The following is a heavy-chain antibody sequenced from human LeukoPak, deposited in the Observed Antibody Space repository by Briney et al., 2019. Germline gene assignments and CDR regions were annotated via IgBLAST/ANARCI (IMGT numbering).Heavy chain of an antibody. D-gene: IGHD6-13*01. CDR1: GGSISSTSYY. CDR2: IYYSGST. V-gene: IGHV4-39*01. CDR3: ARRTIAAAGTRTAADFDY. J-gene: IGHJ4*02. Sequence: SETLSLTCTVSGGSISSTSYYWGWIRQPPGKGLEWIGTIYYSGSTYYNPSLKSRVTISVDTSKNQFSLKLSSVTAADTAVYYCARRTIAAAGTRTAADFDYWGQGTLVTVSS.